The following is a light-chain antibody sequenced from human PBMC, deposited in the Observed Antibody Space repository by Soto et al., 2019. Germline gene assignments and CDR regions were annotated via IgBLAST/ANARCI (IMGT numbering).Light chain of an antibody. CDR3: CSYAGSSTYV. Sequence: LTQPASVSGSPGQSITISCTGTSSDVGSYNLVSRYQQHPGKAPKLMIYEVSKRPSGVSNRFSGSKSGNTASLTISGLQAEDEADYYCCSYAGSSTYVFGTGTKVTVL. J-gene: IGLJ1*01. V-gene: IGLV2-23*02. CDR1: SSDVGSYNL. CDR2: EVS.